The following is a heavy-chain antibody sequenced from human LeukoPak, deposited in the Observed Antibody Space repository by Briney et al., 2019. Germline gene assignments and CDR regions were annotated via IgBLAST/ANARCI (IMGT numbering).Heavy chain of an antibody. V-gene: IGHV1-8*03. CDR3: ARGGKASLYYMDV. J-gene: IGHJ6*03. CDR2: MNPNSGNT. CDR1: GYAFTSYD. Sequence: ASVKVSCKASGYAFTSYDINWVRQATGQGLEWMGWMNPNSGNTGYAQKFQGRVTITTNTSISTAYMELSSLRSDDTAMYDCARGGKASLYYMDVWGKGTTVTVSS.